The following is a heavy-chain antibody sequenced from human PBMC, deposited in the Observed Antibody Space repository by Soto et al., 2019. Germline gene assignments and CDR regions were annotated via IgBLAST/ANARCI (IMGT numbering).Heavy chain of an antibody. CDR3: AVCITMVRGANGAFDI. Sequence: QVQLQESGPGLVKPSQTLSLICTVSGGSISSGDYYWSWIRQPPGKGLEWIGYIYYSGSTYYNPSLKSRVTISVDTSKNQFSLKLSSVTAADTAVYYCAVCITMVRGANGAFDIWGQGTMVTVSS. J-gene: IGHJ3*02. D-gene: IGHD3-10*01. CDR1: GGSISSGDYY. CDR2: IYYSGST. V-gene: IGHV4-30-4*01.